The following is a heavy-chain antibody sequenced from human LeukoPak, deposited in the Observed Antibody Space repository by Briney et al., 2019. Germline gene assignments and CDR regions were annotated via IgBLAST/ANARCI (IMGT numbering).Heavy chain of an antibody. D-gene: IGHD6-13*01. CDR2: ISSSSSTI. J-gene: IGHJ3*02. Sequence: GGSLRLSCAASGFTFSSYSMNWVRQAPGKGLEWVSYISSSSSTIYYADSVKGRFTISRDNAKNSLYLQMNSLRAEDTAVYYCARIAPYSSSWYSSNDAFDIWGQGTMVTVSS. CDR3: ARIAPYSSSWYSSNDAFDI. V-gene: IGHV3-48*04. CDR1: GFTFSSYS.